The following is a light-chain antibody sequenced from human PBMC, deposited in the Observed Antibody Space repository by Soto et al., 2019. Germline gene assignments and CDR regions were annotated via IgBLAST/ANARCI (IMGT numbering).Light chain of an antibody. Sequence: QSVLTQPPSVSGAPGQRVTISCTGSSSNIGAGYDVHWYQQLPGTAPKLLIYGNSNRPSGVPDRFSGSKSGTSASLAITGLQAEDEADEYCQSYGSSLSALYGFGTGTKVTVL. J-gene: IGLJ1*01. CDR2: GNS. V-gene: IGLV1-40*01. CDR3: QSYGSSLSALYG. CDR1: SSNIGAGYD.